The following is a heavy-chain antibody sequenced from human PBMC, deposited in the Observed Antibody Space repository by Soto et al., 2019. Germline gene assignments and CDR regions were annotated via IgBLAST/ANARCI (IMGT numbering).Heavy chain of an antibody. CDR3: ARGFSIIADGHYYDGMDV. Sequence: SETLSLTCTVSGGCISSGGYYWSWIRQHPGKGLEWIGYIYYSGSTYYNPSLKSRVTISVDTSKNQFSLKLSSVTAADTAVYYCARGFSIIADGHYYDGMDVWGRRTTVPVSS. J-gene: IGHJ6*01. V-gene: IGHV4-31*03. CDR2: IYYSGST. CDR1: GGCISSGGYY. D-gene: IGHD6-13*01.